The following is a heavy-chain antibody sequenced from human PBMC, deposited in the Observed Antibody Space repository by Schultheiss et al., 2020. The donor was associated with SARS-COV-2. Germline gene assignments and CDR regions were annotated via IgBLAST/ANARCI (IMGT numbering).Heavy chain of an antibody. V-gene: IGHV3-23*01. CDR3: AKVSSYDLLSGYFPNDS. Sequence: GGSLRLSCAASGFTFSSYAMSWVRQAPGKGLEWVSAISGSGGSTYYADSVKGRFTISRDNSNNTLYLQMNSLRAEDTAVYYCAKVSSYDLLSGYFPNDSWGQGTLVTVSS. D-gene: IGHD3-3*01. J-gene: IGHJ4*02. CDR2: ISGSGGST. CDR1: GFTFSSYA.